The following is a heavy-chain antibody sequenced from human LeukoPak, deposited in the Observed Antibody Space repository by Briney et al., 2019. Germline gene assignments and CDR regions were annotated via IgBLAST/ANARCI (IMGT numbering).Heavy chain of an antibody. J-gene: IGHJ4*02. Sequence: GGSLRLSCAASGFTFSSYGMSWVRQAPGKGLEWVSAISGSGGSTYYADSVKGRFTISRDNSKNTLYLQMNSLRAEDTAVYYCAKEEDYYDSSGYYFVWGQGTLVTVSS. V-gene: IGHV3-23*01. D-gene: IGHD3-22*01. CDR1: GFTFSSYG. CDR3: AKEEDYYDSSGYYFV. CDR2: ISGSGGST.